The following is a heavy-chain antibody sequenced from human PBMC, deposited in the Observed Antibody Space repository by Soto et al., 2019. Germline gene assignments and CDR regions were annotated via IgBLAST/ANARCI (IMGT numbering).Heavy chain of an antibody. CDR3: ERDDMTTVTTGLYYFDY. V-gene: IGHV1-18*01. CDR2: ISAYNGNT. J-gene: IGHJ4*02. Sequence: ASVKVSCKASGYTFTSYGVSWVRQAPGQGLEWMGWISAYNGNTNYAQKLQGRVTMTTDTSTSTAYMELRSLRSDDTAVYYCERDDMTTVTTGLYYFDYWGQGTLVTVSS. CDR1: GYTFTSYG. D-gene: IGHD4-4*01.